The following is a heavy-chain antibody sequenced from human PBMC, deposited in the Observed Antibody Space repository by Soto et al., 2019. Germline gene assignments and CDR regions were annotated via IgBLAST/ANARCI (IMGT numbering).Heavy chain of an antibody. CDR3: AKDTSHPSYCSSTSCYGGFDP. V-gene: IGHV3-23*01. Sequence: EVQLLESGGGLVQPGGSLRLSCAASGFTFSSYAMRWVRQAPGKGLEWVSAISGSGGSTYYADSVKGRFTISRDNSKNTLYLQMNSLRAEDTAVYYCAKDTSHPSYCSSTSCYGGFDPWGQGTLVTVSS. CDR2: ISGSGGST. CDR1: GFTFSSYA. J-gene: IGHJ5*02. D-gene: IGHD2-2*01.